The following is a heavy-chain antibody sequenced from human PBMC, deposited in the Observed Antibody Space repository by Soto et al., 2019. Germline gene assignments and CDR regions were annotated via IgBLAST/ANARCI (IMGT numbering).Heavy chain of an antibody. V-gene: IGHV3-30*18. CDR3: AKVVEQQLVRCGLDC. CDR2: ISSDGSSK. CDR1: GFTFSNYG. D-gene: IGHD6-13*01. J-gene: IGHJ4*02. Sequence: QVQLVESGGGVVQPGTSLRLSCAASGFTFSNYGMHWVRQAPGKGLDCVASISSDGSSKYYADSVKGRFTISRDNSKNTQNLEMNSLRVEDTAVYYCAKVVEQQLVRCGLDCWGQGTLVTVSS.